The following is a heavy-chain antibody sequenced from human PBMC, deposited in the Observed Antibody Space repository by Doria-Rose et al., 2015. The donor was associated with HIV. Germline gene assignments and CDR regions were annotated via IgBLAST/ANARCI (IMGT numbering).Heavy chain of an antibody. J-gene: IGHJ4*02. CDR3: ARGHYDVLTDSTYFFDF. CDR2: INPNSGDT. V-gene: IGHV1-2*04. Sequence: EVKKPGASLKVSCKTSGYTFTNYYLHWVRQAPGQGLEWMGWINPNSGDTNYAQKFQGWVTMTRDTSISTIYMELGRLRSDDTAVYFCARGHYDVLTDSTYFFDFWGQGTLVTVSS. CDR1: GYTFTNYY. D-gene: IGHD3-9*01.